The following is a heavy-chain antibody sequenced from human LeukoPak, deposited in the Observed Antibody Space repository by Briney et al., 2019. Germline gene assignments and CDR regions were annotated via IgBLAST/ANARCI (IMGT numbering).Heavy chain of an antibody. J-gene: IGHJ5*02. CDR3: ARAPYYYDSSSTNWFDP. CDR1: GGSISSGDYY. Sequence: SETLSLTCTVSGGSISSGDYYLSWIRQPPGKGLEWIGYIYYSGSTYYNPSLKSRVTISVDTSKNQFSLKLSSVTAADTAVYYCARAPYYYDSSSTNWFDPWGQGTLVTVSS. D-gene: IGHD3-22*01. CDR2: IYYSGST. V-gene: IGHV4-30-4*08.